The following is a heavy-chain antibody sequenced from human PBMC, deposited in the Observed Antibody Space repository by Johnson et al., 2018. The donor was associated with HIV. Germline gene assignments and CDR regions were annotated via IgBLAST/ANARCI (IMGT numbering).Heavy chain of an antibody. CDR1: GFTFSTYA. V-gene: IGHV3-30*04. CDR2: ISSDESNK. D-gene: IGHD1-26*01. CDR3: AREGVSGSYYDAFDL. J-gene: IGHJ3*01. Sequence: QVQLVESGGGVVQPGRSLRLSCAASGFTFSTYAMHWVRQAPGKGLAWVAVISSDESNKYYADSVKGRVTISRDNSKNTLFLQMDSLRADDTAVYYCAREGVSGSYYDAFDLWGQGTMVTVSS.